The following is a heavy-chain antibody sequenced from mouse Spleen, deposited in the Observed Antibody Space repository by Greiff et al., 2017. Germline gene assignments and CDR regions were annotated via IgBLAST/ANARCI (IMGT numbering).Heavy chain of an antibody. CDR1: GFTFSDYG. Sequence: EVKLVESGGGLVKPGGSLKLSCAASGFTFSDYGMHWVRQAPEKGLEWVAYISSGSSTIYYADTVKGRFTISRDHAKNTLFLQMTSLRSEDTAMYYCARRDYRYDGYAMDYWGQGTSDTVSS. CDR3: ARRDYRYDGYAMDY. V-gene: IGHV5-17*01. CDR2: ISSGSSTI. D-gene: IGHD2-14*01. J-gene: IGHJ4*01.